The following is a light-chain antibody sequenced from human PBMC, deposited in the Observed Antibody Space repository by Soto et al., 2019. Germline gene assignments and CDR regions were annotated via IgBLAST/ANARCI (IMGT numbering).Light chain of an antibody. CDR1: SSNIENNY. Sequence: QSVLTQPPSVSAAPGQKVTISCSGSSSNIENNYVYWYQQLPGTAPKLLIYDNNKRPSGIPDRFSGSKSGTSATLGITGLQTGDEADYYCGTWDSSLSAGVFGGGTKLTVL. J-gene: IGLJ2*01. V-gene: IGLV1-51*01. CDR2: DNN. CDR3: GTWDSSLSAGV.